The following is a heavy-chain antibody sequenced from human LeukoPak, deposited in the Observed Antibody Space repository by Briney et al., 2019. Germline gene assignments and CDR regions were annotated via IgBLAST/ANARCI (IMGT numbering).Heavy chain of an antibody. CDR3: ARGRWRTGYSSSWFFDY. V-gene: IGHV3-7*01. J-gene: IGHJ4*02. D-gene: IGHD6-13*01. CDR1: GFTFSSYW. Sequence: GGSLRLSCAASGFTFSSYWMSWVRQAPGKGLEWVANIKQDGSEKYYVDSVKGRFTISRDNAKNSLYLQMNSLRAEDTAVYYCARGRWRTGYSSSWFFDYWGQGTLVTVSS. CDR2: IKQDGSEK.